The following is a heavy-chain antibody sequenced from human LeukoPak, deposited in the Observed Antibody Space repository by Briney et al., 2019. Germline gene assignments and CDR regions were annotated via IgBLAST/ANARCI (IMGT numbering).Heavy chain of an antibody. V-gene: IGHV1-18*01. Sequence: ASVKVSCKASGYTFTNYGISWVRQAPGQGLEWMGWISAYNGNTNYAQKVQDRVTMTTDTSTSTPYMELRSLRSDDTAVYYCARLNNVGYYDSSGYYTWGQGTLVTVSS. D-gene: IGHD3-22*01. CDR3: ARLNNVGYYDSSGYYT. J-gene: IGHJ5*02. CDR1: GYTFTNYG. CDR2: ISAYNGNT.